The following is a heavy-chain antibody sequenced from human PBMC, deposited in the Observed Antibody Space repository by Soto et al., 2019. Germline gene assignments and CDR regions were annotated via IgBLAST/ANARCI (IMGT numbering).Heavy chain of an antibody. V-gene: IGHV3-15*01. CDR3: TTASQLRFLEWSILPKHYYYGMDV. CDR2: IKSKTDGGTT. J-gene: IGHJ6*02. CDR1: GFTFSNAW. Sequence: GSLRLSCAASGFTFSNAWMSWVRQAPGKGLEWVGRIKSKTDGGTTDYAAPVKGRFTISRDDSKNTLYLQMNRLKTEDTAVYYCTTASQLRFLEWSILPKHYYYGMDVCGQGAPVPVYS. D-gene: IGHD3-3*01.